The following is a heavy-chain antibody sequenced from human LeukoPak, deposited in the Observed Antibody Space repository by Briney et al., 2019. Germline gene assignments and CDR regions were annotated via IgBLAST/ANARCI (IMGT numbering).Heavy chain of an antibody. D-gene: IGHD3-10*01. Sequence: SETLSLTCTVSGGCISSYYWSWIRQPPGKGLEWIGYIYYSGNTNYSPSVKSRVTMSVDTSKNQFSLKLTSVTAADTADYYCGRVGSGGYLDYWGQGTLVTVSS. CDR1: GGCISSYY. J-gene: IGHJ4*02. V-gene: IGHV4-59*01. CDR2: IYYSGNT. CDR3: GRVGSGGYLDY.